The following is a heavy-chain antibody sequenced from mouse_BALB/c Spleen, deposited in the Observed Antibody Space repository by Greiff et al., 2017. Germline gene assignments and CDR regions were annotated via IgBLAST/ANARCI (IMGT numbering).Heavy chain of an antibody. J-gene: IGHJ3*01. Sequence: EVKLMESGGGLVQPGGSLKLSCAASGFTFSSYGMSWVRQTPDKRLELVATINSNGGSTYYPDSVKGRFTISRDNAKNTLYLQMSSLKSEDTAMYYCARFYDYDDGGFAYWGQGTLVTVSA. CDR3: ARFYDYDDGGFAY. CDR2: INSNGGST. D-gene: IGHD2-4*01. V-gene: IGHV5-6-3*01. CDR1: GFTFSSYG.